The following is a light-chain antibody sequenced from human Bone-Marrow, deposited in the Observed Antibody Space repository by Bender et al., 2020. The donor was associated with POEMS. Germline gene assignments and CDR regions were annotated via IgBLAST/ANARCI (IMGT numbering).Light chain of an antibody. V-gene: IGLV3-21*02. CDR2: DDT. CDR1: ALPKKY. Sequence: SYALTQPPSVSVSPGQTARITCSGDALPKKYAYWYQQKSGQAPVLVVYDDTDRPSGIPERFSGSNSGNAATLTISGVEGGDEAVYYCQVWQRTTDHYVFGSGTQVTVL. CDR3: QVWQRTTDHYV. J-gene: IGLJ1*01.